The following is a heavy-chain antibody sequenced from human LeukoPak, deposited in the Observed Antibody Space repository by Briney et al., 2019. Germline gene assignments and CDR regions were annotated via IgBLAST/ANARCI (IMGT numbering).Heavy chain of an antibody. Sequence: GGSLRLSCAASGFTFNTYTMNWVRQAPGKGLEWVSAISGSGGSTYYADSVKGRFTISRDNSKNTLYLQMNSLRAEDTAVYYCARRAIFDYWGQGTLVTVSS. V-gene: IGHV3-23*01. J-gene: IGHJ4*02. D-gene: IGHD2-2*01. CDR2: ISGSGGST. CDR3: ARRAIFDY. CDR1: GFTFNTYT.